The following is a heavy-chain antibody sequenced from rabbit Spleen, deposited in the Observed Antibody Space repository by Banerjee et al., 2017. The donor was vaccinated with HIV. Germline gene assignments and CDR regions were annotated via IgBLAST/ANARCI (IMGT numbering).Heavy chain of an antibody. V-gene: IGHV1S47*01. J-gene: IGHJ4*01. CDR1: GFDFSSYG. D-gene: IGHD1-1*01. CDR2: IDPLFGTT. CDR3: VRGASSSGYYSL. Sequence: QEQLEESGGDLVQPGASLTLTCTASGFDFSSYGASWVRQAPGKGLEWIGYIDPLFGTTYYANWVNGRFTISSHNAQNTLYLQLNSLTAADTATYFCVRGASSSGYYSLWGPGTLVTVS.